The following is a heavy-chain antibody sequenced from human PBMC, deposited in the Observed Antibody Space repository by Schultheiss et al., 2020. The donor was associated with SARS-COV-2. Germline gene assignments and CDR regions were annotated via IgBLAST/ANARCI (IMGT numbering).Heavy chain of an antibody. V-gene: IGHV4-30-2*01. CDR1: GGSISSGGYS. J-gene: IGHJ5*02. D-gene: IGHD3-10*02. Sequence: SETLSLTCAVSGGSISSGGYSWSWIRQPPGKGLEWSGYIYHSGSTYYNPSLKSRVTISVDRSKNQFSLKLSSVTAADTAVYYCARAMFRNLRWFDPWGQGTLVTVSS. CDR3: ARAMFRNLRWFDP. CDR2: IYHSGST.